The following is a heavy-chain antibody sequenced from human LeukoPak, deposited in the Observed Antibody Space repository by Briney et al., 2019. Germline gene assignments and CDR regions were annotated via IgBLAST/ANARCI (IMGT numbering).Heavy chain of an antibody. Sequence: SETLSLTCTVSCGSISSYYWSWIRQPPGKGLEWIGYIYYSGSTNYNPSLKSRVTISVDTSKNQFSLKLSSVTAADTAVYYCARHAYSSGWYGRPRYYFDYWGQGTLVTVSS. V-gene: IGHV4-59*08. CDR2: IYYSGST. D-gene: IGHD6-19*01. J-gene: IGHJ4*02. CDR1: CGSISSYY. CDR3: ARHAYSSGWYGRPRYYFDY.